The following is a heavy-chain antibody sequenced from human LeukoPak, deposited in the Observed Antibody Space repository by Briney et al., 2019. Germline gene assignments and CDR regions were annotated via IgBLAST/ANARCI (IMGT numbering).Heavy chain of an antibody. CDR3: AIMHPYYDGNGYWVQ. Sequence: GALRLPCSASGCTFSSYAMSWVRQPPGKELEWVSGINTSGGSTAYADSVKGRFTISRDNPRNTLYMQMNSLRAEDTALYYCAIMHPYYDGNGYWVQWGQGTLVTVSS. CDR1: GCTFSSYA. J-gene: IGHJ4*02. CDR2: INTSGGST. V-gene: IGHV3-23*01. D-gene: IGHD3-22*01.